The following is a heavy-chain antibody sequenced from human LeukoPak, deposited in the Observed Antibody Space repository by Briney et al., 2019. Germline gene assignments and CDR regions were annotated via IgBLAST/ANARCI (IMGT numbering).Heavy chain of an antibody. CDR3: VRYVVPATIHAYYYSMDV. D-gene: IGHD2-2*02. CDR2: IYYSGST. V-gene: IGHV4-59*12. CDR1: GGSISSYY. J-gene: IGHJ6*02. Sequence: SETLSLTCTVSGGSISSYYWSWIRQPPGKGLEWIGYIYYSGSTNYNPSLKSRVTISVDTSKNQFSLKLSSVTSADTAVYYCVRYVVPATIHAYYYSMDVWGQGTTVTVSS.